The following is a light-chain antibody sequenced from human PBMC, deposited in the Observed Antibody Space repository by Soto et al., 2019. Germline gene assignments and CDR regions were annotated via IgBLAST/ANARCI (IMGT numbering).Light chain of an antibody. CDR1: SSDVGSYNL. V-gene: IGLV2-23*01. CDR3: FSYAGSSTYV. CDR2: EGS. Sequence: QSVLTQPASVSGSPGQSTTISCAGTSSDVGSYNLVSWYQNHPGKAPKLMIYEGSTRPSGVSNRFSGSKSGNATSLTISGLQAADEADYFCFSYAGSSTYVFGTGTKVTVL. J-gene: IGLJ1*01.